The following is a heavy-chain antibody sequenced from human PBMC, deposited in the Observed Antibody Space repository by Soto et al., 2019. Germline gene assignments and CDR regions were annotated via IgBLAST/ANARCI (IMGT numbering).Heavy chain of an antibody. CDR3: ARDPVGYQLLGFDY. Sequence: QVQLVQSGAEVKKPGSSVKVSCKASGGTFSSYAISWVRQAPGQGLEWMGGIIPIFGTANYAQKFQGRVTITADESTSTANMEVSSLRSEDTAVYYCARDPVGYQLLGFDYWGQGPLVTVSS. J-gene: IGHJ4*02. CDR2: IIPIFGTA. CDR1: GGTFSSYA. D-gene: IGHD2-2*01. V-gene: IGHV1-69*01.